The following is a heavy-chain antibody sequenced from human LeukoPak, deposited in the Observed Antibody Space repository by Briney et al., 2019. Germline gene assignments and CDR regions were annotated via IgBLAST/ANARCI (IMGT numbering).Heavy chain of an antibody. CDR1: GGSISSYY. CDR2: IYTSGST. CDR3: ASEGRTWEMATKEWFDP. Sequence: SETLSLTCTVSGGSISSYYWSWIRQPAGKGLEWIGRIYTSGSTNYNPSLKSRVTMSVDTSKNQFSLKLSSVTAADTAVYYCASEGRTWEMATKEWFDPWGQGTLVTVSS. J-gene: IGHJ5*02. V-gene: IGHV4-4*07. D-gene: IGHD5-24*01.